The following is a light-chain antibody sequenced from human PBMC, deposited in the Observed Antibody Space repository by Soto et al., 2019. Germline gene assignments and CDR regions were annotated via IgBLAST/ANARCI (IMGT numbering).Light chain of an antibody. CDR1: QGISNF. V-gene: IGKV1-27*01. CDR2: AAS. Sequence: DIQMTQSPSSLSASVGDRVTITCRASQGISNFLAWYQQKPGKVPKVLIYAASTLQSGVPSRFSGSGSGTDSTFTISSLQPEDVATYYCQVYNSAPPVTFGPGTKVDIK. J-gene: IGKJ3*01. CDR3: QVYNSAPPVT.